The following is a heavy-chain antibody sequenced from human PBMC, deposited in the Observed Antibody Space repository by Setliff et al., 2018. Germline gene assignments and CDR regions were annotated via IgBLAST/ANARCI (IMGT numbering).Heavy chain of an antibody. J-gene: IGHJ6*02. CDR3: ARAAGYSSWYHYYYGMDV. CDR2: IYYSGST. CDR1: GGSISRSSYN. D-gene: IGHD6-13*01. Sequence: SETLSLTCTVSGGSISRSSYNWGWIRQPPGKGLEWIGSIYYSGSTYYNPSLKSRVTISVDTSKNQFSLKLSSVTAADTAVYYCARAAGYSSWYHYYYGMDVWGQGTTVTVS. V-gene: IGHV4-39*01.